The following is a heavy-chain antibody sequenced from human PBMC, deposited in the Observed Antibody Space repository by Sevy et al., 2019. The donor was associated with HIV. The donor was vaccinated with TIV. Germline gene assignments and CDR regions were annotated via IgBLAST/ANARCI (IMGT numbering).Heavy chain of an antibody. V-gene: IGHV3-53*01. Sequence: GGSLRLSCAVSGFPVSSSYMNWVRQAPGKGLEWVSVFYTGSKTDYADSVKGGFTMSRDNSKITRYLQMNGLRAEATAVYYCARDKNAYYYGLDVWGQGTTVTVSS. CDR3: ARDKNAYYYGLDV. CDR2: FYTGSKT. J-gene: IGHJ6*02. CDR1: GFPVSSSY.